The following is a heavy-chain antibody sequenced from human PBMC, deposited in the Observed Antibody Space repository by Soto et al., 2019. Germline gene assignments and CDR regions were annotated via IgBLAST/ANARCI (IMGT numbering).Heavy chain of an antibody. D-gene: IGHD2-2*02. CDR2: ISSSSSNI. V-gene: IGHV3-48*01. Sequence: GGSLRLSCAASGFTFSSYSMNWVRQAPGKGLEWVSYISSSSSNIYYADSVKGRFTISRDNAKNSLYLQMNSLRAEDKAVYYCAREGYCSSTSCYTLPYYYYYYMDVWGKGTTVTVSS. J-gene: IGHJ6*03. CDR3: AREGYCSSTSCYTLPYYYYYYMDV. CDR1: GFTFSSYS.